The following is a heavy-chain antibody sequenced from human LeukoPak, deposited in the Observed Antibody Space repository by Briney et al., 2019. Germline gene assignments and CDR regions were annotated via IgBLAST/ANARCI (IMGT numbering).Heavy chain of an antibody. CDR3: ARGGGYSYEGPYYYYMDV. CDR2: INWNGGST. CDR1: GFTFDDYG. J-gene: IGHJ6*03. D-gene: IGHD5-18*01. Sequence: GGSLRLSCAASGFTFDDYGMSWVRQAPGKGLEWVSGINWNGGSTGYADSVKGRFTISRDNAKNSLYLQMNSLRAEDTALYHCARGGGYSYEGPYYYYMDVWGKGTTVTVSS. V-gene: IGHV3-20*01.